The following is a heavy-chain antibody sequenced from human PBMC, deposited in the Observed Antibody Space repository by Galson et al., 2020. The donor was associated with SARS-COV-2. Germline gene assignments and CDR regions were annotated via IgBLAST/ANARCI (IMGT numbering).Heavy chain of an antibody. CDR3: AAESVYASYIDY. CDR1: GFTFSTYF. CDR2: INTDGLRT. V-gene: IGHV3-74*01. J-gene: IGHJ4*02. Sequence: GGSLRLSCAASGFTFSTYFMHWVRQAPGKGLEWVSRINTDGLRTTYADSVKGRFTISRDNAKNTVYLQMNSLRVEDTADYYCAAESVYASYIDYWGQGTLVTGSS. D-gene: IGHD3-16*02.